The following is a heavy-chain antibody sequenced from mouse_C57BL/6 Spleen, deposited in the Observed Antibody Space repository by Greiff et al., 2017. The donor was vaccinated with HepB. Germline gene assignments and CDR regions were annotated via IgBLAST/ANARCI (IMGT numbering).Heavy chain of an antibody. CDR1: GYAFSSSW. V-gene: IGHV1-82*01. Sequence: QVQLKESGPELVKPGASVKISCKASGYAFSSSWMNWVKQRPGKGLEWIGRIYPGDGDTNYNGKFKGKATLTADKSSSTAYMQLSSLTSEDSAVYFCASKFITTVPSQDYWGQGTTLTVSS. CDR3: ASKFITTVPSQDY. CDR2: IYPGDGDT. J-gene: IGHJ2*01. D-gene: IGHD1-1*01.